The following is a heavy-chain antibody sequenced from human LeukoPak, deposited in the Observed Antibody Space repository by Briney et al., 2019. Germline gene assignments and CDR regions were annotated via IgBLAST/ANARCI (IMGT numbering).Heavy chain of an antibody. CDR2: INPNSGGT. D-gene: IGHD3-10*01. J-gene: IGHJ4*02. CDR1: GYTFTGYY. CDR3: ARDDYGSGSRIDY. Sequence: GASVKVSCKASGYTFTGYYMHWVRQAPGQGLEWMGWINPNSGGTNYAQKFQGRVTTTRDTSISTAYMELSRLRSDDTAVYYCARDDYGSGSRIDYWGQGTPVTVSS. V-gene: IGHV1-2*02.